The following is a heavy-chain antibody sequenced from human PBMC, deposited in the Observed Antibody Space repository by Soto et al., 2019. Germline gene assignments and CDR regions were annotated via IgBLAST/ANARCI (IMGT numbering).Heavy chain of an antibody. CDR1: GDTFSGYP. J-gene: IGHJ4*02. V-gene: IGHV1-69*18. D-gene: IGHD3-10*01. CDR3: ARDGGFGELKY. CDR2: SIPVFGTT. Sequence: QVQLVQSGAELKKPGSSVKVSCKASGDTFSGYPINWVRQAPGEVLEWMGRSIPVFGTTNDAQRFEGRVTFNADESANTAYMELRGLLSEDTAVYYCARDGGFGELKYWGPGTVVTVSS.